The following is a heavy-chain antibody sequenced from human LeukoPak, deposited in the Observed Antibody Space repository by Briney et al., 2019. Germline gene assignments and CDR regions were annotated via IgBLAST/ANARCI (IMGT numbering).Heavy chain of an antibody. J-gene: IGHJ4*02. CDR1: GFTFSNYG. CDR3: AKIGDSSGYLLSRFDY. Sequence: GGSLRLSCAASGFTFSNYGMHWVRQAPGKGLEWVAVIWYDGRERYYADSVTGRFTISRDNSKNPLYLQMNSLRAEDAAVYYCAKIGDSSGYLLSRFDYWGQGTLVTVSS. CDR2: IWYDGRER. V-gene: IGHV3-33*06. D-gene: IGHD3-22*01.